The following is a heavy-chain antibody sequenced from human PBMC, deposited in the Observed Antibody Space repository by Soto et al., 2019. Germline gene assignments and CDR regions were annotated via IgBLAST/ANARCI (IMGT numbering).Heavy chain of an antibody. D-gene: IGHD3-22*01. CDR3: ASSGSRGIGAFDI. CDR1: GGSISSGGYS. J-gene: IGHJ3*02. V-gene: IGHV4-30-2*01. CDR2: IYHGST. Sequence: QLQLQESGSGLVKASQTLSLTCAVSGGSISSGGYSGSRIRQPPGKGLEWIGYIYHGSTYYNPSLKSRVTISIDRSKNQFSLKLSSVTAADTAVYYCASSGSRGIGAFDIWGQGTMVTVSS.